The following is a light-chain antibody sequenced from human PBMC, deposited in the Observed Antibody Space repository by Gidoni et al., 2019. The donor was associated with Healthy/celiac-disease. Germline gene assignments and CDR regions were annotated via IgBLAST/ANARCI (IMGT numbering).Light chain of an antibody. CDR1: QSVSSY. J-gene: IGKJ2*01. CDR2: DAS. V-gene: IGKV3-11*01. CDR3: QQRSNWPPVYT. Sequence: ELVLTQSPATLSLSPGERATLSCRASQSVSSYLAWYQQKPGQAPRLLIYDASNRATGIPARFIGSGSGTDFTPTISSLEPEDVAVYYCQQRSNWPPVYTFGQGTKLEIK.